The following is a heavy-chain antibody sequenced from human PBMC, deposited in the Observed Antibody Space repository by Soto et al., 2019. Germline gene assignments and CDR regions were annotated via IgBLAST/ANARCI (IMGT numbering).Heavy chain of an antibody. CDR2: ISYDGSNK. V-gene: IGHV3-30*18. J-gene: IGHJ6*02. Sequence: QVQLVESGGGVVQPGRSLRLSYAASGFTFSSYGMHWVRQAPGKGLEWVAVISYDGSNKYYADSVKGRFTISRDNSKNTLYLQMNSLRAEDTAVYYCAKSFSGYAPYGMDVWGQGTTVTVSS. D-gene: IGHD5-12*01. CDR3: AKSFSGYAPYGMDV. CDR1: GFTFSSYG.